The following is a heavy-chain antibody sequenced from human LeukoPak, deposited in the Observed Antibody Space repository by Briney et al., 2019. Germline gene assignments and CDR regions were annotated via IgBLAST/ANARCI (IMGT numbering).Heavy chain of an antibody. Sequence: ASVKVSCKASGYTFTSYAMHWVRQAPGQRLEWMGWINAGNGNTKYSQKFQGRVTITRDTSASTAYMELSSLRSEDTAVYYCVRDTYYTPYYFDYWGQGTLVTVSS. J-gene: IGHJ4*02. CDR1: GYTFTSYA. V-gene: IGHV1-3*01. CDR3: VRDTYYTPYYFDY. CDR2: INAGNGNT. D-gene: IGHD3-3*01.